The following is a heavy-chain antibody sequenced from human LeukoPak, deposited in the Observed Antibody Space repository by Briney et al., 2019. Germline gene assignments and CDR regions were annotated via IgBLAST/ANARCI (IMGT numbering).Heavy chain of an antibody. CDR2: INPNSGGT. Sequence: ASVKVSCKASGYTFTGYYMHWVRQAPGQGLEWMGWINPNSGGTNYAQKFQGRVTMTRDTSISTAYMELSRLRSDDTAVYYCARDPQEGSGRNANWFDPWGQGTLVTVSS. V-gene: IGHV1-2*02. D-gene: IGHD1-26*01. CDR3: ARDPQEGSGRNANWFDP. J-gene: IGHJ5*02. CDR1: GYTFTGYY.